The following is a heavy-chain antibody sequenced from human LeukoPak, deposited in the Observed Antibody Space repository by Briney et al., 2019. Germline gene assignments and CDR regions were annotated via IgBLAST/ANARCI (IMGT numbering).Heavy chain of an antibody. CDR3: ARDRTTVTYHDAFDI. J-gene: IGHJ3*02. D-gene: IGHD4-17*01. Sequence: GGSLRLSCAASGFTVSSNYMNWVRQAPGKGLEWVSYISSSSSTIYYADSVKGRFTISRDNAKNSLYLQMNSLRAEDTAVYYCARDRTTVTYHDAFDIWGQGTMVTVSS. V-gene: IGHV3-48*01. CDR2: ISSSSSTI. CDR1: GFTVSSNY.